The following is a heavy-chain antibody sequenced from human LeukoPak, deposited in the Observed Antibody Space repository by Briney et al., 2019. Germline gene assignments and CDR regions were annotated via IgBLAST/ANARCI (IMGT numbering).Heavy chain of an antibody. CDR1: GMSLSDYY. V-gene: IGHV4-34*01. D-gene: IGHD6-13*01. J-gene: IGHJ4*02. CDR2: INHSGSA. Sequence: SETLSLTCDVSGMSLSDYYWTWIRQSPGQGLEWIGEINHSGSANYNPSLESRVTISVDTSKAQFSLKLSSVTAADTAVYYCARGLSLFYSSSWYDYWGQGTLVTVSS. CDR3: ARGLSLFYSSSWYDY.